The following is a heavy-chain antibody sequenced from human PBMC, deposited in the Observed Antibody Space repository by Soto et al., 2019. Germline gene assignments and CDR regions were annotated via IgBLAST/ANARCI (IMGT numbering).Heavy chain of an antibody. CDR3: AMVDVYVTPSPQDV. J-gene: IGHJ6*02. Sequence: ASVKVSCKASGYTFTSFGITWVRQAPGQGLEWMGWISVYNGKTNYAQNVQGRVTLTTDTSTSTAYMELRSLRSNDTAIYYCAMVDVYVTPSPQDVWGQGTTVTVSS. D-gene: IGHD3-16*01. V-gene: IGHV1-18*01. CDR2: ISVYNGKT. CDR1: GYTFTSFG.